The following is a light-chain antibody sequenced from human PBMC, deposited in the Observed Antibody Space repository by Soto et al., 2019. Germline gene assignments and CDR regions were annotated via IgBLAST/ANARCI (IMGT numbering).Light chain of an antibody. CDR3: QQYDTSPGT. CDR2: DTS. J-gene: IGKJ1*01. Sequence: ENVLTQSPGTLSLSPGERATLSCRASQSLSSNFLAWYQRKPGQAPRLLIFDTSGRASGVPDRFSGSGSGTDFTLTINRLEPEDFAVYYCQQYDTSPGTFGQGTKLEIK. CDR1: QSLSSNF. V-gene: IGKV3-20*01.